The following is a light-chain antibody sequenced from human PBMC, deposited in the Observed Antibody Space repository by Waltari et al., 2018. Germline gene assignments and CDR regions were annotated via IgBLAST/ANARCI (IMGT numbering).Light chain of an antibody. Sequence: DIVMTQSPATLPVSPGERATLSCSASQSVSSNLAWYQQKPGQAPRLLIYGASTRATGIPARFSGSGSGTEFTLTISSLQSEDFAVYYCQQYNNWSYTFGQGTKLEIK. J-gene: IGKJ2*01. CDR3: QQYNNWSYT. CDR1: QSVSSN. V-gene: IGKV3-15*01. CDR2: GAS.